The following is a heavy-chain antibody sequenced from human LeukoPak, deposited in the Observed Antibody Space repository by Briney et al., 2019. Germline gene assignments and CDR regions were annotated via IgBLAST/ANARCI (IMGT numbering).Heavy chain of an antibody. V-gene: IGHV4-4*07. D-gene: IGHD4-17*01. J-gene: IGHJ4*02. CDR3: ARLYGDYGYYFDY. CDR2: ISTTGST. Sequence: SETLSLTCTVSISSYYWSWIRHPAGKGLEWSGRISTTGSTNYNPSLKSRVTMSVDTSENQFSLKLSSVTAADTAVYYCARLYGDYGYYFDYWGQGTLVTVSS. CDR1: ISSYY.